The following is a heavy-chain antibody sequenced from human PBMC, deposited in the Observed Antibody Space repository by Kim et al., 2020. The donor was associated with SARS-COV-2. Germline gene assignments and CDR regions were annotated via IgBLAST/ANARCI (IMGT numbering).Heavy chain of an antibody. CDR2: DKK. Sequence: DKKYYVESVKGRLTITRDNSKNTLYLQMSSLRVEDSAVYYCAENLAAAGVGWGQGTLVTVSS. D-gene: IGHD6-13*01. CDR3: AENLAAAGVG. J-gene: IGHJ4*02. V-gene: IGHV3-66*01.